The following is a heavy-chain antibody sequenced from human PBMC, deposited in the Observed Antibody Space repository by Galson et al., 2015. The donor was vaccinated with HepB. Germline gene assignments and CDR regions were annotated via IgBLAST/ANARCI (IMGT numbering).Heavy chain of an antibody. J-gene: IGHJ3*01. Sequence: SLRLSCAASGFPFTAYAMHWVRQTPGKGLDWVAKISDDGNRRDYGDSVKGRFTISRDNSKNTLYLQMNSLKPEDTALYYCASVGWRITPGFDVWGQGTTVIVSS. CDR2: ISDDGNRR. CDR1: GFPFTAYA. V-gene: IGHV3-30-3*02. CDR3: ASVGWRITPGFDV. D-gene: IGHD4-23*01.